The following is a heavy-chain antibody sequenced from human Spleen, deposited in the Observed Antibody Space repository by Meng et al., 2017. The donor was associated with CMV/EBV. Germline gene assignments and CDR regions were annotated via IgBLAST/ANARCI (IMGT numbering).Heavy chain of an antibody. CDR2: IVVGSGNT. CDR3: ARIGFCSSTSCYTKLYYYYYGMDV. D-gene: IGHD2-2*02. CDR1: GFTFTSSA. Sequence: SVKVSCKASGFTFTSSAVQWVRQARGQRLEWIGWIVVGSGNTNYAQKFQERVTITRDMSTSTAYMELSSLRSEDTAVYYCARIGFCSSTSCYTKLYYYYYGMDVWGQGTTVTVSS. V-gene: IGHV1-58*01. J-gene: IGHJ6*02.